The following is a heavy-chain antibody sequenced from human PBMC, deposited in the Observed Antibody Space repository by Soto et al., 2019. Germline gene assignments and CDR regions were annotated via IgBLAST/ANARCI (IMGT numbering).Heavy chain of an antibody. CDR1: GFTFNNFA. J-gene: IGHJ4*02. V-gene: IGHV3-23*01. CDR2: ISSDGDLR. Sequence: EVHLLGSGGDLVKPGGSLRLSCEVSGFTFNNFAMSWVRQSPGKGLAWVSTISSDGDLRHYAESVKGRFTISRDNSKSSLFLPMNHLRAEDTALSFGAKVRQRFLDICTGATIFGSWGQGTLVTVSS. CDR3: AKVRQRFLDICTGATIFGS. D-gene: IGHD2-8*02.